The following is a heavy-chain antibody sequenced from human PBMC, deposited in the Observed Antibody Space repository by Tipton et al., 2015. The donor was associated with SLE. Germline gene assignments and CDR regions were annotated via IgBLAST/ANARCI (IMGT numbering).Heavy chain of an antibody. Sequence: SGAEVKKPGASVKVSCAASGFTFGNYAINWVRQAPGKGLEWVAIISYDGTNKYYADSVRGRFTISRDNSNDTLYLQMNSVITEDTAVYYCARDRSVDAIFKTLILDWGQGTLVTVSS. V-gene: IGHV3-30*04. CDR3: ARDRSVDAIFKTLILD. J-gene: IGHJ4*02. CDR1: GFTFGNYA. CDR2: ISYDGTNK. D-gene: IGHD3-3*01.